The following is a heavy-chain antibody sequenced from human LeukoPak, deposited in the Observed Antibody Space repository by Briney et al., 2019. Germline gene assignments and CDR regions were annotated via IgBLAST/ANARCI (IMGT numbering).Heavy chain of an antibody. J-gene: IGHJ4*02. Sequence: ASVTVSCKASGYTFTSNYMHWVRQAPGQGFEWMGIIHPSGGNTNHAQKFQGRVAMTRDTSTNTVYMELSSLRSEDTAIYYCARDCSSTRCQGPVFDNWGQGTLVTVSS. CDR2: IHPSGGNT. CDR3: ARDCSSTRCQGPVFDN. D-gene: IGHD2-2*01. CDR1: GYTFTSNY. V-gene: IGHV1-46*01.